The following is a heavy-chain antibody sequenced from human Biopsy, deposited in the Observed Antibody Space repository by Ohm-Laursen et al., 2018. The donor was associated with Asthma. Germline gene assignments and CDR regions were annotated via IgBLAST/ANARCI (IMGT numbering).Heavy chain of an antibody. D-gene: IGHD3-22*01. V-gene: IGHV4-4*02. J-gene: IGHJ3*01. CDR3: ARVRGAFYESSVKNAFDV. Sequence: SQTLSLTCDVSGGSNCVSNWWRWVRQPPGRGLEWIGQIYHLDNANYNPSLKSRVPMSVDKYKNQFSLKLPSVTAADTAVYFCARVRGAFYESSVKNAFDVWGQGTMVTVSS. CDR2: IYHLDNA. CDR1: GGSNCVSNW.